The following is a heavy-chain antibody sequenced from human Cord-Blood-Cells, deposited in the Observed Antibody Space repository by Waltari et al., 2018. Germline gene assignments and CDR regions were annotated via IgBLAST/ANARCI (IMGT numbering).Heavy chain of an antibody. V-gene: IGHV4-39*01. Sequence: QLQLQESGPGLVKPSETLSLTCTVSGGSISSSSYYWGWIRQPPGKGLEWSGSIYYSGSTYYNPSLKSRVTISVDTSKNQFSLKLSSVTAADTAVYYCARPPYCTNGVCYKYFQHWGQGTLVTVSS. CDR3: ARPPYCTNGVCYKYFQH. CDR2: IYYSGST. D-gene: IGHD2-8*01. J-gene: IGHJ1*01. CDR1: GGSISSSSYY.